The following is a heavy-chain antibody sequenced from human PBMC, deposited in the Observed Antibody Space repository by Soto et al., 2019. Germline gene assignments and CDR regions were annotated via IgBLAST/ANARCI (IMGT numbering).Heavy chain of an antibody. J-gene: IGHJ4*02. V-gene: IGHV4-34*01. D-gene: IGHD5-18*01. Sequence: QVQLQQWGAGLLKPSETLSLTCAVYGGSFSGYYWSWIRQPPGKGLEWIGEINHRGSTNYNPSLQLRVTISGDTSKKQCSLKLSSVTDADTAMYYCARGDYRVYTAMVKFGFFDYWGQGTLVTVSS. CDR3: ARGDYRVYTAMVKFGFFDY. CDR2: INHRGST. CDR1: GGSFSGYY.